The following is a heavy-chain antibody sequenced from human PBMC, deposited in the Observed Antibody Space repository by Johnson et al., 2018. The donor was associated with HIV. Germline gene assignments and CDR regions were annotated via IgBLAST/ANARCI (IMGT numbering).Heavy chain of an antibody. D-gene: IGHD3-22*01. Sequence: VQLVESGGGVQRPGGSLRLSCAASGFTFDDFGMGWVRQAPGKGLEWVSGMNWNGGSTSYADSVKGRFTISRDNAKNSLYVQMNSLRAEDTALYHCARVIGYDSSCKAFDIWGQGTMVTVSS. CDR3: ARVIGYDSSCKAFDI. CDR2: MNWNGGST. J-gene: IGHJ3*02. CDR1: GFTFDDFG. V-gene: IGHV3-20*01.